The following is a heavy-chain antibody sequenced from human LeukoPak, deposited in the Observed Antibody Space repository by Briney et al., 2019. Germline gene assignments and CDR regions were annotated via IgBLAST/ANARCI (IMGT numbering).Heavy chain of an antibody. V-gene: IGHV1-18*01. Sequence: ASVKVSCKASGYTFTSYGISWVRQAPGQGLEWMGWISAYNGNTNYAQKLQGRVTMTTDTSTSTAYMELRSLRSDDTAVYYCARAMCSGGSCYRYYGMDVWGQGTTVTVSS. CDR2: ISAYNGNT. CDR1: GYTFTSYG. J-gene: IGHJ6*02. D-gene: IGHD2-15*01. CDR3: ARAMCSGGSCYRYYGMDV.